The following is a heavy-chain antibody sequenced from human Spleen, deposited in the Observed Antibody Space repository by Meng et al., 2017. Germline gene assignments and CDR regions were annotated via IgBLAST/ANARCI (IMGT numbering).Heavy chain of an antibody. CDR2: IYYTGST. V-gene: IGHV4-38-2*02. J-gene: IGHJ4*01. Sequence: GSLRLSCTVSGYFIISGYFWGWIRQPPGKGLEWIGTIYYTGSTDYNPSLKSRVTISVDTSKNQFSLKMSSLTAADTAVYYCARAGGNSFRDTYYFDYWGQGTQVTVSS. D-gene: IGHD5-18*01. CDR1: GYFIISGYF. CDR3: ARAGGNSFRDTYYFDY.